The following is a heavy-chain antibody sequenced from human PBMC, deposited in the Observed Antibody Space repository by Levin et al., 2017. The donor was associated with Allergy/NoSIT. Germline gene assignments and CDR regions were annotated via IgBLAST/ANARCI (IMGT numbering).Heavy chain of an antibody. J-gene: IGHJ4*02. Sequence: SQTLSLTCAVYGGSFSGYYWSWIRQPPGKGLEWIGEINHSGSTNYNPSLKSRVTISVDTSKNQFSLKLSSVTAADTAVYYCARGPGRIVVVPAAIRGEYWGQGTLVTVSS. V-gene: IGHV4-34*01. CDR1: GGSFSGYY. D-gene: IGHD2-2*02. CDR2: INHSGST. CDR3: ARGPGRIVVVPAAIRGEY.